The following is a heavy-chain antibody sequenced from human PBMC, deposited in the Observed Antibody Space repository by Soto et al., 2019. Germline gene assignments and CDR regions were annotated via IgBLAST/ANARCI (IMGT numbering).Heavy chain of an antibody. V-gene: IGHV3-23*01. CDR1: GFTFSNYA. CDR2: ISSSGGST. J-gene: IGHJ4*02. Sequence: GGSLRLSCAASGFTFSNYAMSWVRQSPGMGLERVSGISSSGGSTYYADSVKGRFTISRDNSKNTLYLQMDSLRAEDSATYYCAKHSTSPLGYFDSWGQGSPVTVSS. CDR3: AKHSTSPLGYFDS. D-gene: IGHD2-2*01.